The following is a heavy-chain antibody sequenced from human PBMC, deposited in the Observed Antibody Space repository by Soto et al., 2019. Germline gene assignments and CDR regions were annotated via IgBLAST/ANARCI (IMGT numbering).Heavy chain of an antibody. Sequence: PGGSLRLSCGASGFTFISYEMNWVRQAPGKGLEWVSYISSSGSTIYYADSVKGRFTISRDNAKNSLYLQMNSLRAEDTAVYYCARDSQSGWPESYYGMDVWGQGTTVTVSS. CDR2: ISSSGSTI. V-gene: IGHV3-48*03. CDR1: GFTFISYE. J-gene: IGHJ6*02. CDR3: ARDSQSGWPESYYGMDV. D-gene: IGHD3-3*01.